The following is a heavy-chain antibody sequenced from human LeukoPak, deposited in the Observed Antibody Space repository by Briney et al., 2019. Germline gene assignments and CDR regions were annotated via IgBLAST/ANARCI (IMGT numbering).Heavy chain of an antibody. D-gene: IGHD3-10*01. Sequence: GASVKVSCKASGYTFTSYYMHWVRQAPGQGLEWMGIINPSGGSTSYAQKFQGRVTMTRDTSTSTVYMELSSLRSEDTAVYYCARDSALEVRGAEFDYWGQGTLVTVSS. CDR1: GYTFTSYY. J-gene: IGHJ4*02. V-gene: IGHV1-46*01. CDR3: ARDSALEVRGAEFDY. CDR2: INPSGGST.